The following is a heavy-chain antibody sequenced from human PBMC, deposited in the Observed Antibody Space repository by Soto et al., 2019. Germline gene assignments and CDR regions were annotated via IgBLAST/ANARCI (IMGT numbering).Heavy chain of an antibody. CDR3: ATTRGIAVGGSFDY. V-gene: IGHV4-39*01. CDR2: IYSGST. D-gene: IGHD6-13*01. Sequence: QLQLQESGPGLVKPSETLSVTCTVSGGSISSSSSYWGWIRQPPGKGLEWIGTIYSGSTYYNPSLKRRVTISVDTSKNQFSLKPSSVAAADTAIYFCATTRGIAVGGSFDYWGQGTLVTVSS. J-gene: IGHJ4*02. CDR1: GGSISSSSSY.